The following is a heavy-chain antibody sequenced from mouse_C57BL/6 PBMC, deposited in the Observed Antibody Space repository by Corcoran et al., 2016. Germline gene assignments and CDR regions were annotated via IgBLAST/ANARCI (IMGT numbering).Heavy chain of an antibody. CDR3: ARRGAGTGDVDV. V-gene: IGHV1-76*01. CDR2: IYPGSGNT. Sequence: QVQLKQSGAELVRPGASVKLSCKASGYTFTDYYINWVKQRPGQGLEWIARIYPGSGNTYYHEKFKGKATLTAEKSSSTAYMQLSSLTSEDSAVYFCARRGAGTGDVDVGGTGTAVTVSS. J-gene: IGHJ1*03. D-gene: IGHD4-1*01. CDR1: GYTFTDYY.